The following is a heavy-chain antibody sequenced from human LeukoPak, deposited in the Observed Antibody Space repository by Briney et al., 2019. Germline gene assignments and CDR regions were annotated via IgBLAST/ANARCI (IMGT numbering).Heavy chain of an antibody. CDR3: ASVDYDFWSGYARWFDP. CDR1: GGSISSYY. CDR2: IYYSGST. V-gene: IGHV4-59*01. Sequence: SETLSLTCTVSGGSISSYYWSWIRQPPGKGLDWIGYIYYSGSTNYNPSLKSRVTISVDTSKNQFSLKLSPVTAADTAVYYCASVDYDFWSGYARWFDPWGQGTLVTVSS. J-gene: IGHJ5*02. D-gene: IGHD3-3*01.